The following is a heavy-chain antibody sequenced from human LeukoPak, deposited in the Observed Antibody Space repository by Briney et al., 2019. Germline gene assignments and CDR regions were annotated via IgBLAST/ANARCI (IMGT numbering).Heavy chain of an antibody. Sequence: PGGSLRLSCAASGFTFSSYEMSWVRQAPGKGLEWVSVIYSGGSTYYADSVKGRFTISRDNSKNTLYLQMNSLRAEGTAVYYCARVAVAGTEGMDVWGQGTTVTVSS. CDR2: IYSGGST. J-gene: IGHJ6*02. V-gene: IGHV3-53*01. D-gene: IGHD6-19*01. CDR1: GFTFSSYE. CDR3: ARVAVAGTEGMDV.